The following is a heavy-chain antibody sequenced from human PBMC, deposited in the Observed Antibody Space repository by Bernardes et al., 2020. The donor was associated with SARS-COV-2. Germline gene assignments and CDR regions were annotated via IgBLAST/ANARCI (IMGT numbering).Heavy chain of an antibody. CDR3: AKDKRTNTPMVEIDY. CDR1: GFSFSSYG. V-gene: IGHV3-30*18. Sequence: GGSLRLSCAASGFSFSSYGMHWVRQAPGKGLEWVTGISRDGSNEYYADSVKGRFTISRDNSKNTLYLQMKSLRVEDTAMYYCAKDKRTNTPMVEIDYWGHGTLVTVSS. CDR2: ISRDGSNE. D-gene: IGHD3-10*01. J-gene: IGHJ4*01.